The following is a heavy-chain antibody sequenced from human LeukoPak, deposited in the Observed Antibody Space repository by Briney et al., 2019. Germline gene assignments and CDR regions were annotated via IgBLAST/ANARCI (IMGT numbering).Heavy chain of an antibody. V-gene: IGHV2-5*02. CDR2: IYWDDDK. Sequence: SGPTLVKPTQTLTLTCTFSGFSLSTGGVGVGWIRQPPGKALEWLALIYWDDDKRYSPSLKSRLTITKDTSKNQVVLTMTNMDPVDTATYYCAHPRHLEWGYYFDYWGQGTLVTVSS. CDR1: GFSLSTGGVG. CDR3: AHPRHLEWGYYFDY. D-gene: IGHD3-3*01. J-gene: IGHJ4*02.